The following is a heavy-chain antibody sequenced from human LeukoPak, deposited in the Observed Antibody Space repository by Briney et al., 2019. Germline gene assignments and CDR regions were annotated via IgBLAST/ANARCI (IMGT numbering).Heavy chain of an antibody. CDR1: GGSISSSNW. D-gene: IGHD2-2*03. Sequence: SETLSLTCAVSGGSISSSNWWSWVRQPPGKGLEWIGEIYHSGSTNYNPSLKSRVTISVDKSKNQFSLNLISMTAADTAIYYCARASEGIGFFDYWGQGTLVTVSS. CDR3: ARASEGIGFFDY. V-gene: IGHV4-4*02. CDR2: IYHSGST. J-gene: IGHJ4*02.